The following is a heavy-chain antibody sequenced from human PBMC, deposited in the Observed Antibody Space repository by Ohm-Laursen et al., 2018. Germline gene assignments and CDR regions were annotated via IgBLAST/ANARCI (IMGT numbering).Heavy chain of an antibody. V-gene: IGHV4-34*01. D-gene: IGHD6-13*01. Sequence: SDTLSLTCAVYGGSFSGYYWSWIRQPPGKGLEWIGEINHSGSTNYNPSLKSRVTISVDTSKNQFSLKLSSVTAADTAVYYCARASQKGAAAGTRPPFNPWGQGTLVTVSS. CDR1: GGSFSGYY. CDR3: ARASQKGAAAGTRPPFNP. CDR2: INHSGST. J-gene: IGHJ5*02.